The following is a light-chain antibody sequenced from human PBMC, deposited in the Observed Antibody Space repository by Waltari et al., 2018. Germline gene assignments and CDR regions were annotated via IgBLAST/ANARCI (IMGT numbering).Light chain of an antibody. CDR1: QDITTS. Sequence: DIQMAQYPSSLSASVGDRVTFTCQTTQDITTSLSWFQQKPGEAPRLLIYDASPLQPGFPSRFSGTGSATGFSLTITSLQLDDSATYYCQQFHSLPYTFARGTKLHIK. CDR2: DAS. CDR3: QQFHSLPYT. J-gene: IGKJ2*01. V-gene: IGKV1-33*01.